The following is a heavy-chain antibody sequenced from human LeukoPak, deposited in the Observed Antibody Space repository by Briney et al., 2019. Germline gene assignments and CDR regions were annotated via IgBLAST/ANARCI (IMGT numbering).Heavy chain of an antibody. CDR2: IYTSGST. J-gene: IGHJ6*02. CDR1: GGSISSYY. V-gene: IGHV4-4*07. Sequence: PSETLSLTCTVSGGSISSYYWSWIRQPAGKGLEWIGRIYTSGSTNYNPSLKSRVTMSVDTSKNQFSLKLSSVTAADTAVYYCAGDGYNSDHYYGMDVWGQGTTVTVSS. CDR3: AGDGYNSDHYYGMDV. D-gene: IGHD1-1*01.